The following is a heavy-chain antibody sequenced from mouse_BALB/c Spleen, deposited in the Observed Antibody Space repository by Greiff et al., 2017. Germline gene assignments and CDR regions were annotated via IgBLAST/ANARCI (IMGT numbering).Heavy chain of an antibody. CDR2: IDPANGNT. CDR1: GFNIKDTY. CDR3: ARGWSGKGFAY. J-gene: IGHJ3*01. V-gene: IGHV14-3*02. D-gene: IGHD2-3*01. Sequence: VQLKESGAELVKPGASVKLSCTASGFNIKDTYMHWVKQRPEQGLEWIGRIDPANGNTKYDPKFQGKATITADTSSNTAYLQLSSLTSEDTAVYYCARGWSGKGFAYWGQGTLVTVSA.